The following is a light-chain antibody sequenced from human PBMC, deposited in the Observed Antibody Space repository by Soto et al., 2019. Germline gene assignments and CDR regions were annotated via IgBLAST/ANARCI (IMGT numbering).Light chain of an antibody. Sequence: EIVMPQSPATLCLSRGGTATLSCRASQSVNSHLAWCQQKPGQAPRLLIYDASSRATGIPDRFSGGGSGTHFTLTISRLEPEDFAVYYCQQFSRYPLTFGGGTKVDIK. CDR1: QSVNSH. V-gene: IGKV3-20*01. J-gene: IGKJ4*01. CDR2: DAS. CDR3: QQFSRYPLT.